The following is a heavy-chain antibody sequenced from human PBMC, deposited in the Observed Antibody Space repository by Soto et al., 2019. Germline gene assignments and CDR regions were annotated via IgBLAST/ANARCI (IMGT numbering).Heavy chain of an antibody. Sequence: QVQLVESGGGLVKPGGSLRLSCAASGFTFSDYYMSWIRKAPGKGLEWVSYISSSGSPIYYADSVKGRFTISRDNAKNSLYLQMNSLRAEDTAVYYCARWGYCISTSCFYYYYGMDVWGQGTTVTVSS. CDR2: ISSSGSPI. J-gene: IGHJ6*02. CDR3: ARWGYCISTSCFYYYYGMDV. V-gene: IGHV3-11*01. D-gene: IGHD2-2*01. CDR1: GFTFSDYY.